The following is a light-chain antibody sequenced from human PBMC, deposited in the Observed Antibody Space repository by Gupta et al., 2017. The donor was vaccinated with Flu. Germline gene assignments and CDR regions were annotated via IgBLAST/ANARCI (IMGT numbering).Light chain of an antibody. Sequence: DIQMTQSPSSLSAPVGDRVTITCRASQSISSYLNWYQQKPGKAPKLLIYAASRLQSGVPSRFSGSGSGTDFTLTISMLQPEDFATYYCQQSDSTPSTFGQGTKVEIK. CDR3: QQSDSTPST. V-gene: IGKV1-39*01. CDR1: QSISSY. J-gene: IGKJ1*01. CDR2: AAS.